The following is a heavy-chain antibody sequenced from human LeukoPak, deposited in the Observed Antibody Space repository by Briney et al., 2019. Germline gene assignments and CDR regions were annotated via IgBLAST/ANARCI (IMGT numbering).Heavy chain of an antibody. Sequence: GGSLRLSYAASGFSFSNYAMSWVRQAPGKGLEWVSAISGSGGSTYYADSVKGRFTISRDNSRNTLYLQMNSLRAEDTAVYYCAKDPLLYCSSASCYVDYWGQGALVTVSS. CDR1: GFSFSNYA. J-gene: IGHJ4*02. D-gene: IGHD2-2*01. CDR2: ISGSGGST. V-gene: IGHV3-23*01. CDR3: AKDPLLYCSSASCYVDY.